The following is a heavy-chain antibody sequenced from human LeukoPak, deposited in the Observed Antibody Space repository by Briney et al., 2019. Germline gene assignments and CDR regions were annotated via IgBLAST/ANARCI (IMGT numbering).Heavy chain of an antibody. CDR2: IRSKPYGGTT. D-gene: IGHD2-2*01. J-gene: IGHJ4*02. Sequence: GGSLRLSCTASGFTFGDYAMSWVRQAPGKGLEWVGFIRSKPYGGTTEYAASVKGRFTISRDDSKSIAYLQMNSMKIEDTAVYYCPRDRRVPADRAQERVFESCGQGTLVTVSS. CDR3: PRDRRVPADRAQERVFES. CDR1: GFTFGDYA. V-gene: IGHV3-49*04.